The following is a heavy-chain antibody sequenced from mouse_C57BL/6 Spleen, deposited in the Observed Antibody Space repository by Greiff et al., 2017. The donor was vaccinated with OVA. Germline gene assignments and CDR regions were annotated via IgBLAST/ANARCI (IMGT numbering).Heavy chain of an antibody. CDR3: ARQGGYFDV. CDR1: GFTFSSYG. CDR2: ISSGGSYT. Sequence: DVKLQESGGDLVKPGGSLKLSCAASGFTFSSYGMSWVRQTPDKRLEWVATISSGGSYTYYPDSVKGRFTISRDNAKNTLYLQMSSLKSEDTAMYYCARQGGYFDVWGTGTTVTVSS. J-gene: IGHJ1*03. V-gene: IGHV5-6*02.